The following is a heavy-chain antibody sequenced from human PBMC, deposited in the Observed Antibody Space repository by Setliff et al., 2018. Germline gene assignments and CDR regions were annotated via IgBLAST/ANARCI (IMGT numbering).Heavy chain of an antibody. V-gene: IGHV3-48*03. D-gene: IGHD2-15*01. J-gene: IGHJ6*02. Sequence: GGSLRLSCVVSGFTFRTHEMIWVRQAPGKGLEWVSKTHRDGITVYSDSVKGRFTISRDFATSSLHLQMTSLSAEDTAVYYCARRLPYFGMDVWGQGTTVTVSS. CDR3: ARRLPYFGMDV. CDR1: GFTFRTHE. CDR2: THRDGITV.